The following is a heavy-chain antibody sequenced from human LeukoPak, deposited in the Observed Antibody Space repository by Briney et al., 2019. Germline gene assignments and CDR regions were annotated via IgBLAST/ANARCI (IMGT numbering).Heavy chain of an antibody. D-gene: IGHD6-13*01. V-gene: IGHV1-2*02. J-gene: IGHJ4*02. CDR3: ARCRVVSGSCPHGFDY. Sequence: ASVKVSCKASGYTFTGYYMHWVRQAPGQGLEWMGWINPNSGGTKYAQKFQGRVTMTRDTSISTAYMELSRLRSDDTAVYYCARCRVVSGSCPHGFDYWGQGTLVTVSS. CDR2: INPNSGGT. CDR1: GYTFTGYY.